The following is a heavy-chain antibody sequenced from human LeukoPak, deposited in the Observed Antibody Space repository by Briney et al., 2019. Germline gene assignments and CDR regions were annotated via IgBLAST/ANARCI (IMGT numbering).Heavy chain of an antibody. CDR3: AGYGSGSF. J-gene: IGHJ4*02. Sequence: GGSLRLSCAASGFTFSSFSMNWVRQAPGKGLEWVAFISSSISYIYYADSVKGRFTISRDNAKNSLYLQMNSLRAEDTAIYYCAGYGSGSFWGQGTLVTVSS. CDR1: GFTFSSFS. D-gene: IGHD3-10*01. CDR2: ISSSISYI. V-gene: IGHV3-21*06.